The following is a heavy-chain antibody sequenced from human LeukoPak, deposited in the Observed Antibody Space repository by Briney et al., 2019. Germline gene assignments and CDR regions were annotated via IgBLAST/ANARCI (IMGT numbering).Heavy chain of an antibody. CDR2: ISYDESNK. V-gene: IGHV3-30*18. Sequence: GGSLRLSCAASGFTFSSYGMHWVRQAPGKGLEWVAVISYDESNKYYADSVKGRFTISRDNSKNTLYLQMNSLRAEDTAVYYCAKVLGVGPYYYYGMDVWGQGTTVTVSS. CDR1: GFTFSSYG. CDR3: AKVLGVGPYYYYGMDV. D-gene: IGHD2-8*01. J-gene: IGHJ6*02.